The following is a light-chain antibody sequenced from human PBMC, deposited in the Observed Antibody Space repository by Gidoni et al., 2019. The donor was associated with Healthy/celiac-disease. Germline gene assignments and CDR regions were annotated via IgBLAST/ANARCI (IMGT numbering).Light chain of an antibody. CDR2: GAS. J-gene: IGKJ2*01. CDR3: QQYGSSPRT. V-gene: IGKV3-20*01. CDR1: QSVSSSY. Sequence: DIVLTQSPGTLSLSPGERATLSCMASQSVSSSYLAWYQQKPGQATRLLIYGASSRATGIPDRFSGSGSGTDFTITISRLEPEDFAVYYCQQYGSSPRTFGQGTKLEIK.